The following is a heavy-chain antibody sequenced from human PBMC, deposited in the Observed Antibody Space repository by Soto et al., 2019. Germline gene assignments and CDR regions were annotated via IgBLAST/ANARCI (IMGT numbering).Heavy chain of an antibody. CDR1: GFTFSSYG. V-gene: IGHV3-33*01. CDR3: ARDRGCSGGSCYYYYYGMDV. Sequence: QVQLVESGGGVVQPGRSLRLSCAASGFTFSSYGMHWVRQAPGKGLEWVAVIWYDGSNKYYADSVKGRFTISRDNSKNTLYLQMNSLRAEDTAVYYCARDRGCSGGSCYYYYYGMDVWGQGTTVTVSS. J-gene: IGHJ6*02. CDR2: IWYDGSNK. D-gene: IGHD2-15*01.